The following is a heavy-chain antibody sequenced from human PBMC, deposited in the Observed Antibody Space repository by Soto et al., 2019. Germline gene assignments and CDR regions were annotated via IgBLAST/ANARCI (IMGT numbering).Heavy chain of an antibody. J-gene: IGHJ4*02. CDR2: ISSSSSYT. CDR3: ARDELHSGYRSSCD. D-gene: IGHD5-12*01. CDR1: GFTFSDYY. V-gene: IGHV3-11*05. Sequence: QVQLVESGGGLVKPGGSLRLSCAASGFTFSDYYMSWIRQAPGKGLEWVSYISSSSSYTNYADSVKGRFTISRDNAKNSLYLQMNSLRAEDTAVYYCARDELHSGYRSSCDWGQGTLVTVSS.